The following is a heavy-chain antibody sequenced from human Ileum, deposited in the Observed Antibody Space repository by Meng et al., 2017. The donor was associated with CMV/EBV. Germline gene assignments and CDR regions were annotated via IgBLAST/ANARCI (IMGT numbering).Heavy chain of an antibody. J-gene: IGHJ4*02. D-gene: IGHD4-17*01. CDR2: ISSSRSYM. CDR3: ARDRVRATVTTSTFDY. CDR1: FNFSSYR. V-gene: IGHV3-21*01. Sequence: FNFSSYRMNWVRQAPAKGLEWVSSISSSRSYMYCADSVKGRFTISRDNAKHSLYLQMNSLRAEDTAVYYCARDRVRATVTTSTFDYWGQGTLVTVSS.